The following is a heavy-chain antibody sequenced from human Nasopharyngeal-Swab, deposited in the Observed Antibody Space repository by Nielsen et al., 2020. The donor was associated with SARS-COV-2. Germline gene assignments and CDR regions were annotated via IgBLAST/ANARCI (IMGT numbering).Heavy chain of an antibody. V-gene: IGHV4-4*02. CDR3: ARDGDYSSPYMDV. J-gene: IGHJ6*03. CDR2: IYHSGST. D-gene: IGHD6-13*01. Sequence: WIRQPPGKGLEWIGEIYHSGSTNYNPSLKSRVTISVDKSKNQFSLKLGSVTAADTAVYYCARDGDYSSPYMDVWGKGTTVTVSS.